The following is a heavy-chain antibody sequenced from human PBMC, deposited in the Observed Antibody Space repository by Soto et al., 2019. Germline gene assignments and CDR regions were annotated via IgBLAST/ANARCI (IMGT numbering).Heavy chain of an antibody. CDR2: IYYSGST. J-gene: IGHJ6*02. CDR3: ARDSSSSLYYYGMDV. D-gene: IGHD6-6*01. V-gene: IGHV4-30-4*01. Sequence: SETLSLTCTVSGGSISSGDYCWSWVRQPPGKGLEWIGYIYYSGSTYYNPSLKSRVTISVDTSKNQFSLKLSSVTAADTAVYYCARDSSSSLYYYGMDVWGQGTTVTVSS. CDR1: GGSISSGDYC.